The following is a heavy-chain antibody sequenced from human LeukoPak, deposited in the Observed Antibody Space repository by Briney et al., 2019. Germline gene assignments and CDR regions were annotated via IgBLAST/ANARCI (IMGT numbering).Heavy chain of an antibody. V-gene: IGHV4-39*07. J-gene: IGHJ6*03. CDR1: GGSISSYY. Sequence: SETLSLTCTVSGGSISSYYWGWIRQPPGKGLEWIGSIYYSGSTYYNPSLKSRVTISVDTSKNQFSLKLSSVTAADTAVYYCARGVATIGFYYYYYMDVWGKGATVTVSS. CDR2: IYYSGST. D-gene: IGHD5-12*01. CDR3: ARGVATIGFYYYYYMDV.